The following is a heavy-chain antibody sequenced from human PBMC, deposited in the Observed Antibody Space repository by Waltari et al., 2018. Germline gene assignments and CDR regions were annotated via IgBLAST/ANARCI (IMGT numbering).Heavy chain of an antibody. V-gene: IGHV1-2*02. J-gene: IGHJ4*02. CDR2: INPNSGCT. Sequence: QVQLVQSGAEVKKPGASVKVSCKASGYTFTGYYMHWVRQAPGQGREWMGGINPNSGCTNYAQKFQGRVTMTRNTSFSTAYMELSRLRSDDTAVYYCARTTGEESPYGDYDFDYWGQGTLVTVSS. CDR3: ARTTGEESPYGDYDFDY. D-gene: IGHD4-17*01. CDR1: GYTFTGYY.